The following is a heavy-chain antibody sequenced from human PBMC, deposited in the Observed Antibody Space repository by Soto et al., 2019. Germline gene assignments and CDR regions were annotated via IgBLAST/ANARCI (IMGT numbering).Heavy chain of an antibody. CDR1: GGTFSSYA. Sequence: ASVKVSCKASGGTFSSYAISWVRQAPGQGLEWMGGIIPIFGTANYAQKFQGRVTITADESTSTAYMELNSLRAEDTAVYYCARLSGGLRYFDWLFSPPYFDYWGQGTLVTVS. D-gene: IGHD3-9*01. J-gene: IGHJ4*02. CDR2: IIPIFGTA. CDR3: ARLSGGLRYFDWLFSPPYFDY. V-gene: IGHV1-69*13.